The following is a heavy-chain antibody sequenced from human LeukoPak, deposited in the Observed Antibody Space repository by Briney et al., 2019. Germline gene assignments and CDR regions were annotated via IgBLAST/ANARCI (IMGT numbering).Heavy chain of an antibody. CDR2: IGGSGNTI. CDR1: GFTFNNYG. CDR3: AKIDGGSSD. D-gene: IGHD6-6*01. V-gene: IGHV3-23*01. Sequence: GGSLRLSCVASGFTFNNYGMTWVRQASGKGLQWVSAIGGSGNTIYYADSVKGRFTISRDNSRNTLYLQMNSLRADDTAVYYCAKIDGGSSDWGQGTLVTVSS. J-gene: IGHJ4*02.